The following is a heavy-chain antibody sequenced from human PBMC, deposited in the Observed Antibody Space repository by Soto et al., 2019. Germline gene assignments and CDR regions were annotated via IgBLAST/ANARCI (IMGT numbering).Heavy chain of an antibody. CDR3: ARLSLAAAGTMNAFEI. J-gene: IGHJ3*02. D-gene: IGHD6-13*01. V-gene: IGHV5-51*01. Sequence: GESLKISCKGSGYSFTSYWIGWVRQVPGKGLEWMGIIYPGDSDTRYSPSFQGQVTISADKSISTAYLQWSSLKASDTAMYYCARLSLAAAGTMNAFEILGQGTMVTVSS. CDR2: IYPGDSDT. CDR1: GYSFTSYW.